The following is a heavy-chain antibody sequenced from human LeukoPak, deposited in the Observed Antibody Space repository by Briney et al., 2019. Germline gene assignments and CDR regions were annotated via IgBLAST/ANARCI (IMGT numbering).Heavy chain of an antibody. CDR2: ISGTDDNT. J-gene: IGHJ4*02. Sequence: GSLRLSCGAFGFAFSSSTMSWVRQAPGKGLEWVPGISGTDDNTYYADSVKGRFTIFRDNSKDILYLYMSSLRAEDTAMYYCANHPGGSFDYWGQGTLVAVSS. CDR3: ANHPGGSFDY. CDR1: GFAFSSST. D-gene: IGHD3-16*01. V-gene: IGHV3-23*01.